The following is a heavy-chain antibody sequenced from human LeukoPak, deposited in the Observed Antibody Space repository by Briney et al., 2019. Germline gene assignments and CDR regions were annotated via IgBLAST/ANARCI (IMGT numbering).Heavy chain of an antibody. J-gene: IGHJ5*02. CDR1: GYSFTSYW. CDR3: ARRFYYGSGSRSVFDP. V-gene: IGHV5-51*01. D-gene: IGHD3-10*01. Sequence: GESLKISGKSSGYSFTSYWISWVRQTPGKGLEWMGIIYPGDSDTRYSPSFQGQVTISADKSISTAYLQWSSLKASDTAMYYCARRFYYGSGSRSVFDPWGQGTLVTVSS. CDR2: IYPGDSDT.